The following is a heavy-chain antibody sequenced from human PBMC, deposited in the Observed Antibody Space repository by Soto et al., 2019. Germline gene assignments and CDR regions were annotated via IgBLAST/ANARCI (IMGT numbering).Heavy chain of an antibody. CDR2: IYSIGSI. Sequence: SETLSLTRPVSGCSISRGGYYWSWMRQHPGKSQEWIRKIYSIGSIYYNPSLKSRVIISVDTSKNQFSLKLSSVTAADSGVYVCARVSRTIPSGYRSGWYRGYYYAMDVCGQGTTVTVSS. J-gene: IGHJ6*02. D-gene: IGHD6-19*01. CDR1: GCSISRGGYY. V-gene: IGHV4-31*03. CDR3: ARVSRTIPSGYRSGWYRGYYYAMDV.